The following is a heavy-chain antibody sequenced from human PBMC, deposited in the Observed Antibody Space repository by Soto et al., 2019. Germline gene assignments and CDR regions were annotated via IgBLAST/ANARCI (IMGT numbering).Heavy chain of an antibody. V-gene: IGHV3-23*01. J-gene: IGHJ4*02. CDR3: AKDSTMVRGVILDDFDY. CDR1: GFTFSSYA. Sequence: EVQLLESGGGLVQPGGSLRLSCAASGFTFSSYAMSWVRQAPGKGLEWVSVISGSGGSTYYADSVKGRFTISRDNSKNTLYLQVNSLRAEDTAVYYCAKDSTMVRGVILDDFDYWGQGTLVTVSS. CDR2: ISGSGGST. D-gene: IGHD3-10*01.